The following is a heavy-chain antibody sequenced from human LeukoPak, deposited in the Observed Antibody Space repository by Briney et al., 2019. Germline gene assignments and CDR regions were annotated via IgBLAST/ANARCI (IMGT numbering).Heavy chain of an antibody. CDR1: GGTFSSYA. CDR3: ASGTYYYDSSGYWYPNDY. CDR2: IIPIFGTA. Sequence: SVKVSCKASGGTFSSYAISWVRQAPGQGLEWMGGIIPIFGTANYAQEFQGRVTITADESTSTAYMELSSLRSEDTAVYYCASGTYYYDSSGYWYPNDYWGQGTLVTVSS. J-gene: IGHJ4*02. D-gene: IGHD3-22*01. V-gene: IGHV1-69*13.